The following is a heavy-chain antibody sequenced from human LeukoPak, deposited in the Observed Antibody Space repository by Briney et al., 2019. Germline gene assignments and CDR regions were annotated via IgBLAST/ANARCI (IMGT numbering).Heavy chain of an antibody. CDR3: ARDRYFYDSSGYYYYFDY. CDR1: GGSISSYY. J-gene: IGHJ4*02. Sequence: SETLSLTCTVSGGSISSYYWSWIRQPPGKGLEWIGYIYYSGSTNYNPSLKSRVTISVDTSKNQFSLKLSSVTAADAAVYYCARDRYFYDSSGYYYYFDYWGQGTLVTVSS. V-gene: IGHV4-59*12. D-gene: IGHD3-22*01. CDR2: IYYSGST.